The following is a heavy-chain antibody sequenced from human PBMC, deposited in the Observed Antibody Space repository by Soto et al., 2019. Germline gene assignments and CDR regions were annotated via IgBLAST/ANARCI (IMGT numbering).Heavy chain of an antibody. D-gene: IGHD3-22*01. CDR3: ARESPVLYYYDTTPLRRDNWLDP. J-gene: IGHJ5*02. CDR1: SLGRYY. CDR2: IIPIFTTT. V-gene: IGHV1-69*01. Sequence: SLGRYYISGVGQAPGQRLEWMGGIIPIFTTTNYAQKFQGRVTITADESTSTAYMELSSLRSDDTAVYYCARESPVLYYYDTTPLRRDNWLDPWGQGILVTVS.